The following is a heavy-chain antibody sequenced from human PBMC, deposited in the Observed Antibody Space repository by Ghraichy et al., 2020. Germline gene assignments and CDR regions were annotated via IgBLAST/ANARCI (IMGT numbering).Heavy chain of an antibody. D-gene: IGHD2-15*01. CDR1: GGSISSRSYY. CDR3: ARPYCSGGSCYSGVWYFDL. Sequence: SETLSLTCTVSGGSISSRSYYWGWIRQAPGKGLEWIGNIYYSGNTYYNPSLKSRATISVDTSKNQFSLKLSSVTAADTAVYYCARPYCSGGSCYSGVWYFDLWGRGTLVTVSS. J-gene: IGHJ2*01. V-gene: IGHV4-39*01. CDR2: IYYSGNT.